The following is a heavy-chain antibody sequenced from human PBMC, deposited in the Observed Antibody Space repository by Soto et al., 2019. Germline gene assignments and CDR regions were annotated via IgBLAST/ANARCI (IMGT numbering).Heavy chain of an antibody. D-gene: IGHD2-2*02. CDR1: GYTFTSYA. CDR2: INAGNGNT. J-gene: IGHJ4*02. V-gene: IGHV1-3*05. Sequence: QVQVVQSGAEEKKPGASVKVSCKASGYTFTSYAIHWVRQAPGQRLEWMGWINAGNGNTKYSQKFQGRVTITRDTSVSTAYMELSSLRSEDTAVYYCARGIPLPTPLDYWGQGTLVTVSS. CDR3: ARGIPLPTPLDY.